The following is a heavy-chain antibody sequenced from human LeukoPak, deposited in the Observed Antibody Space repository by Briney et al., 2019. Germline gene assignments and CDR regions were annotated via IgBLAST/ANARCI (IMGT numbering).Heavy chain of an antibody. CDR3: ARALGEDYYFDY. V-gene: IGHV1-18*01. Sequence: ASVKVSCKASGYTFSNYAISWVRQAPGQGLEWMGWISAYNGNTNYAQKLQGRVTMTTDTSTSTAYMELRSLRSDDTAVYYCARALGEDYYFDYWGQGTLVAVSS. D-gene: IGHD3-10*01. J-gene: IGHJ4*02. CDR2: ISAYNGNT. CDR1: GYTFSNYA.